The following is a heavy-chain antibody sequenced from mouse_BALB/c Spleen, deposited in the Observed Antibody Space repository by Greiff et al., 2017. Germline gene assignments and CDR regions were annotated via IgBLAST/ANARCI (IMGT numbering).Heavy chain of an antibody. J-gene: IGHJ2*01. Sequence: EVKLQESGGGLVQPGGSMKLSCVASGFTFSNYWMNWVRQSPEKGLEWVAEIRLKSNNYATHYAESVKGRFTISRDDSKSSVYLQMNNLRAEDTGIYYCIRRYYERGFDYWGQGTTLTVSS. CDR2: IRLKSNNYAT. D-gene: IGHD1-1*01. CDR1: GFTFSNYW. CDR3: IRRYYERGFDY. V-gene: IGHV6-6*02.